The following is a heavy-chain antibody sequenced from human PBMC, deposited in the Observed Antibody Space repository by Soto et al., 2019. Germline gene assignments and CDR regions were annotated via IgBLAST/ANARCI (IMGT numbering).Heavy chain of an antibody. Sequence: ASVKVSCKASGYTFTNNDINWVRQAPGQGLEWIGWMNTNTNTTDYAEVFEGRVSLTWDTSISTAYMQLNSLKNDDTAVYYCAREVVETSSLWLDPWGQGTLVTVSS. CDR1: GYTFTNND. V-gene: IGHV1-8*01. J-gene: IGHJ5*02. D-gene: IGHD6-6*01. CDR3: AREVVETSSLWLDP. CDR2: MNTNTNTT.